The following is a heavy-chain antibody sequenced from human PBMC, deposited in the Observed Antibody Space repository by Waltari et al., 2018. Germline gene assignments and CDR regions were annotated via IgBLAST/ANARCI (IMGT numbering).Heavy chain of an antibody. CDR2: LSYDGSNK. CDR1: GFTFSSSA. Sequence: QVQLVESGGGVVQPGRSLRLSCAASGFTFSSSAMHWVRQAPGKGLEWVAVLSYDGSNKYYADSVKGRFTISRDNSKNTLYLQMNSLRAEDTAVYYCARDYCSSTSCYTPYYYYGMDVWGQGTTVTVSS. CDR3: ARDYCSSTSCYTPYYYYGMDV. J-gene: IGHJ6*02. D-gene: IGHD2-2*02. V-gene: IGHV3-30*16.